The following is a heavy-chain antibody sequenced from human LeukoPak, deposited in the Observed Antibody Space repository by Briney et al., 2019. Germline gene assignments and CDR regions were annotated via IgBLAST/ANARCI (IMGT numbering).Heavy chain of an antibody. Sequence: SETLSLTCAVYGGPFSGYYWSWIRQPPGKGLEWIGEINHSGSTNYNPSLKSRVTISVDTSKNQFSLKLSSVTAADTAVYYCASEDIVATAIDYWGQGTLVTVSS. CDR3: ASEDIVATAIDY. J-gene: IGHJ4*02. D-gene: IGHD5-12*01. CDR1: GGPFSGYY. CDR2: INHSGST. V-gene: IGHV4-34*01.